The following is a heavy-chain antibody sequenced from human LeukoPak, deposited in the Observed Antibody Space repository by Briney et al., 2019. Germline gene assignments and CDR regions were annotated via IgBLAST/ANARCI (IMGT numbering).Heavy chain of an antibody. V-gene: IGHV3-74*01. CDR3: ASSFTIKDS. CDR2: INPDGSST. Sequence: PGGSLRLSCAASGFTFSSYWMHWVRQAPGKGLVWVSRINPDGSSTNYADSVKGRFTISRDNAKKTLYPQMNSLRAEDTAVYYCASSFTIKDSWGQGTLATVSS. CDR1: GFTFSSYW. D-gene: IGHD3-3*01. J-gene: IGHJ4*02.